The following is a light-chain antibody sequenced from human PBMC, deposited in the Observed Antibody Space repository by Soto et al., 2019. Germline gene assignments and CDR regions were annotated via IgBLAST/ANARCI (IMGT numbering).Light chain of an antibody. CDR3: SSYTTSRTYV. CDR2: DVS. Sequence: QSVLTQPASVSGSPGQSITISCTGTSSDVGGFNYVSWYQQHPGKVPKLMIYDVSSRPSGVSNRFSGSKSGNTASLTISGRQAEDEADYYCSSYTTSRTYVFGTGTKVTVL. J-gene: IGLJ1*01. CDR1: SSDVGGFNY. V-gene: IGLV2-14*01.